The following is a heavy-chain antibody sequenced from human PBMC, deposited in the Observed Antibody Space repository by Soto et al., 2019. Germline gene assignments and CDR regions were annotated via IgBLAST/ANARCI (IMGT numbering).Heavy chain of an antibody. V-gene: IGHV1-2*02. CDR1: GYTFTGYY. Sequence: ASVKVSCKASGYTFTGYYMHWGRQAPGQGLEWMGWINPNSGGTNYAQKFQGRVTMTRDTPISTAYMELSRMRSDDTAVYYCARDEKRITILGVLLPQVFDPSGQGTLLTLSS. J-gene: IGHJ5*02. D-gene: IGHD3-3*01. CDR2: INPNSGGT. CDR3: ARDEKRITILGVLLPQVFDP.